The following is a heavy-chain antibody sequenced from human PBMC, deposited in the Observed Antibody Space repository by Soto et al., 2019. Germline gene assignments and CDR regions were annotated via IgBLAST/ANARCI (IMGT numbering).Heavy chain of an antibody. CDR3: ARESRYCSGGSCFVWFDP. CDR1: GYSISSGYY. CDR2: IYHSGST. Sequence: SETLSLTCAVSGYSISSGYYWGWIRQPPGKGLEWIGSIYHSGSTYYNPSLKSRVTISVDTSKNQFSLKLSSVTAADTAVYYCARESRYCSGGSCFVWFDPWGQGTLVTVSS. D-gene: IGHD2-15*01. V-gene: IGHV4-38-2*02. J-gene: IGHJ5*02.